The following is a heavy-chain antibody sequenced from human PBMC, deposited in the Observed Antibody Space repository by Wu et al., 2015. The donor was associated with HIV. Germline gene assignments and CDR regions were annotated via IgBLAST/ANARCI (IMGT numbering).Heavy chain of an antibody. D-gene: IGHD3-9*01. Sequence: QVQLVQSGAEVKKPGASVKVSCKASGYTFTSYYMHWVRQAPGQGLEWMGIINPSGGSTSYAQKFQGRVTMTRDTSTSTVYMELSSLRSEDTAVYYCARGRNYDILIGRDYYYGMDVWGQGTTVTVSS. CDR2: INPSGGST. CDR3: ARGRNYDILIGRDYYYGMDV. CDR1: GYTFTSYY. J-gene: IGHJ6*02. V-gene: IGHV1-46*01.